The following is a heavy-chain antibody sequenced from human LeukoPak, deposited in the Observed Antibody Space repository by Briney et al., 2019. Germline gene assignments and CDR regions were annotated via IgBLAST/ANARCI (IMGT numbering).Heavy chain of an antibody. D-gene: IGHD6-13*01. CDR2: LNTDGSST. J-gene: IGHJ3*02. V-gene: IGHV3-74*01. CDR3: AKPGMAYAFDI. CDR1: GFTFSSYW. Sequence: GGSLRLSCAASGFTFSSYWMHWVRQAPGKGLVWVSRLNTDGSSTSYADSVKGRFTISRDNAKNTLYLQMNSLRAEDTAVYYCAKPGMAYAFDIWGQGTMVTVSS.